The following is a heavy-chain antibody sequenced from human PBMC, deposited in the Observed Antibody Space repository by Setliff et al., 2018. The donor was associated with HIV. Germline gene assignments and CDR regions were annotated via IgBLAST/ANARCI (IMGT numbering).Heavy chain of an antibody. CDR2: LFYSNYSGST. CDR3: ARSSKWFVLPDY. Sequence: SETLSLTCSVSGGSISSHYWTWLRQPPGKGLEWIGYLFYSNYSGSTNYNPSLKSRITISVDTSKDQFSLTLTSVTAADTAVYYCARSSKWFVLPDYWGQGTLVTVSS. J-gene: IGHJ4*02. V-gene: IGHV4-59*11. CDR1: GGSISSHY. D-gene: IGHD2-2*01.